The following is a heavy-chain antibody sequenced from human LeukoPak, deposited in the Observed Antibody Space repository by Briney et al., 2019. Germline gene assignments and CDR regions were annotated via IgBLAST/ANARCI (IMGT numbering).Heavy chain of an antibody. CDR3: ARAVYCSGGSCSFDY. J-gene: IGHJ4*02. V-gene: IGHV4-30-2*01. CDR2: SYYSGTT. Sequence: SETLSLTCTVSGGSVDRGGYYWTWIRQPPGKGLEWIGYSYYSGTTDYNPSLKSRVTISVDRSKNQFSLRLTSVTAADTAVYYCARAVYCSGGSCSFDYWGQGTLVTVSS. CDR1: GGSVDRGGYY. D-gene: IGHD2-15*01.